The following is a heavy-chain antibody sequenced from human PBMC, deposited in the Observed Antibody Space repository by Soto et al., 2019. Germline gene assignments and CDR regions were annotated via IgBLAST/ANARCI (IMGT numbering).Heavy chain of an antibody. CDR1: GYTFTSYA. CDR3: ARSIVVVTALDY. J-gene: IGHJ4*02. CDR2: TNAGNGNT. Sequence: QVQLVQSGAEEKKPGASVKVSCKASGYTFTSYAMHWVRQAPGQRLEWMGWTNAGNGNTNYSQKFQGRVTITRDTSASTAYMELSSLRSEDTAVYYCARSIVVVTALDYWGQGTLVTVSS. D-gene: IGHD2-21*02. V-gene: IGHV1-3*05.